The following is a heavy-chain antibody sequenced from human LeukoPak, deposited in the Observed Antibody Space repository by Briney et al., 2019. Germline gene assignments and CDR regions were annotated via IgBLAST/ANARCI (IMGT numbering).Heavy chain of an antibody. D-gene: IGHD4-17*01. CDR3: ARGGDYGVKIDH. CDR1: GFTFSSYA. CDR2: MSSSDDGR. J-gene: IGHJ4*02. V-gene: IGHV3-23*01. Sequence: GRSLRLSCAASGFTFSSYAMHWVRQAPGKGLEWVSAMSSSDDGRYYAASVRGRFTISRDTSRSTLYLQMNSLRAEDAAVYYCARGGDYGVKIDHWGQGTLVTVSS.